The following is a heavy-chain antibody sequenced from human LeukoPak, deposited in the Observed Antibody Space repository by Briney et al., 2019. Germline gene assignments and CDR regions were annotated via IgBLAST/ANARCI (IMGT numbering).Heavy chain of an antibody. Sequence: PSETLSLTCTVSGGAISGYYWSWLRQSPEKGLEWIAYIYYTGSTGYNPSLKSRVSISLDPSKNQFSLKLTSVTAADTAVYYCARVYVGFGELLAYHYYGMDVWGQGTTVTVSS. CDR3: ARVYVGFGELLAYHYYGMDV. CDR2: IYYTGST. V-gene: IGHV4-59*01. J-gene: IGHJ6*02. CDR1: GGAISGYY. D-gene: IGHD3-10*01.